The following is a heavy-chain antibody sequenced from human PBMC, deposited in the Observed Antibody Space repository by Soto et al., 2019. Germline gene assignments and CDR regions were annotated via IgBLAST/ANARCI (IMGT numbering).Heavy chain of an antibody. Sequence: KPSETLCLTCTVSGGSISSCYWSWIRQPPGKGLEWIGYIYYSGSTNYNPSLKSRVTISVDTSKNQFSRKLSSLTAAGTAVCCCGRAPRGHYGYPSHLDHWGQRTLVNDSS. CDR3: GRAPRGHYGYPSHLDH. D-gene: IGHD3-10*01. V-gene: IGHV4-59*01. CDR2: IYYSGST. CDR1: GGSISSCY. J-gene: IGHJ4*02.